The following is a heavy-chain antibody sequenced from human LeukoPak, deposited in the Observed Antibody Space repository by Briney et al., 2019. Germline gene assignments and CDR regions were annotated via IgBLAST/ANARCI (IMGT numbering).Heavy chain of an antibody. J-gene: IGHJ3*02. CDR2: IYYSGST. D-gene: IGHD2-21*02. CDR3: ARALVVTATAFDI. Sequence: SETPSLTCTVSGGSISSYYWSWIRQPPGKGLEWIGYIYYSGSTNYNPSLKSRVTISVDTSKNQFSLKLSSVTAADTAVYYCARALVVTATAFDIWGQGTMVTVSS. V-gene: IGHV4-59*01. CDR1: GGSISSYY.